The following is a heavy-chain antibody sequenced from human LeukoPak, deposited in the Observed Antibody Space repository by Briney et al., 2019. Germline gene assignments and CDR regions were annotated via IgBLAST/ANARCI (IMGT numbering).Heavy chain of an antibody. J-gene: IGHJ4*02. D-gene: IGHD6-25*01. Sequence: ASVKVSCKASGYTFTGYYMHWVRQAPGQGLEWMGWISGYNGQTKYAQALQGRVSMTTDTSTSTAYMELTNLRSDDTAVYYCAKAVVAAGFDYWGQGALVTVSS. CDR3: AKAVVAAGFDY. V-gene: IGHV1-18*04. CDR1: GYTFTGYY. CDR2: ISGYNGQT.